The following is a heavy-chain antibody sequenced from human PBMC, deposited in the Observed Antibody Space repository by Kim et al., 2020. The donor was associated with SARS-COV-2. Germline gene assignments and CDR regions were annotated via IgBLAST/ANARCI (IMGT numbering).Heavy chain of an antibody. CDR2: IYYSGST. J-gene: IGHJ4*02. Sequence: SETLSLTCTVSGGSISSGGYYWSWIRQHPGKGLEWIGYIYYSGSTYYNPSLKSRVTISVDTSKNQFSLKLSSVTAADTAVYYCARGGYYYDSSGYTFDYWGQGTLVTVSS. D-gene: IGHD3-22*01. CDR3: ARGGYYYDSSGYTFDY. V-gene: IGHV4-31*03. CDR1: GGSISSGGYY.